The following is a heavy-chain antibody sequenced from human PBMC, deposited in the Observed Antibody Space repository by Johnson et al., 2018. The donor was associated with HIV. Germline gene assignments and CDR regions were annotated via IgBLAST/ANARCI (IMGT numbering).Heavy chain of an antibody. V-gene: IGHV3-30*02. CDR3: ALTRGGAFDI. J-gene: IGHJ3*02. CDR1: GFTFSSYA. CDR2: IRYDGSNK. D-gene: IGHD3-16*01. Sequence: QVQLVESGGGVVQPGGSLRLSCAASGFTFSSYAMHWVRQAPGKGLEWVAFIRYDGSNKYYATTVKGRFTIARDNAKNSLYLQMNSLRAEDTALYYCALTRGGAFDIWGQGTMVTVSS.